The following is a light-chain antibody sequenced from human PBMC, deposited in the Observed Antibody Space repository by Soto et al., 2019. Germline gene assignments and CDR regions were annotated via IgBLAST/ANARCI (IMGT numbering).Light chain of an antibody. CDR3: QHYNSYSEA. J-gene: IGKJ1*01. CDR1: QTISSW. CDR2: KAS. V-gene: IGKV1-5*03. Sequence: DIQMTQSPSTLSGSVGDRVTITFRASQTISSWLAWYQHKPGKAPKLLIYKASTLKSEVPSRFSGSRSGTEFTLTISSLQPDDFATYYCQHYNSYSEAFGQGTKVELK.